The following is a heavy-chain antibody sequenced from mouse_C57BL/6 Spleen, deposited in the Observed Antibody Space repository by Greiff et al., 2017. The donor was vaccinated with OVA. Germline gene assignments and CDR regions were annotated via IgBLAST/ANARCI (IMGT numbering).Heavy chain of an antibody. CDR3: ARPGSNYELDWYFDV. CDR2: ISSGSSTI. Sequence: EVQLVESGGGLVKPGGSLKLSCAASGFTFSDYGMHWVRQAPEKGLEWVAYISSGSSTIYYADTVQGRFTISRDNAKNTLFLRMTSLRSEDTAMYYCARPGSNYELDWYFDVWGTGTTVTVSS. J-gene: IGHJ1*03. V-gene: IGHV5-17*01. D-gene: IGHD2-5*01. CDR1: GFTFSDYG.